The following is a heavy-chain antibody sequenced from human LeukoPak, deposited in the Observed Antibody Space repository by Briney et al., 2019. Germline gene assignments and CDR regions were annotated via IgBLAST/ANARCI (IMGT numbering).Heavy chain of an antibody. J-gene: IGHJ6*03. CDR1: GFTFSSSA. Sequence: GGSLRLSCAASGFTFSSSAMNWVRQAPGKGLEWVSAISGSGGSTYYADSVKGRFTISRDNSKNTLYLQTNSLRAEDTAVYYCAKSLESTNYYYHMDVWGKGTTVTISS. CDR2: ISGSGGST. V-gene: IGHV3-23*01. D-gene: IGHD2-2*01. CDR3: AKSLESTNYYYHMDV.